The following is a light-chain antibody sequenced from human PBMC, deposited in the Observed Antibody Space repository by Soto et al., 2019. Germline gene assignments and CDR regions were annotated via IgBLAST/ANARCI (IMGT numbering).Light chain of an antibody. CDR2: KAS. Sequence: DILMTQSPSTLSASVGDRVTITCRASQSFSGWLAWYHQKPGKAPKLLIYKASSLESGVPSRFSGSGSGTEFTLTISSLQPDDFATYYRQQYNSSSWTFGQGTKVEIK. J-gene: IGKJ1*01. CDR3: QQYNSSSWT. V-gene: IGKV1-5*03. CDR1: QSFSGW.